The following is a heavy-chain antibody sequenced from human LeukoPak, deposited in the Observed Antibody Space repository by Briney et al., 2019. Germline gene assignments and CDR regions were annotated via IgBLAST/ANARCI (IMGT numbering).Heavy chain of an antibody. D-gene: IGHD3-3*01. Sequence: GGSLRLSCAASGFTFSSYAMSWVRQAPGKGLEWVSAISDSGDNTYYADSVKGRFTISRDNSKNTQYLQMDSLRAEDTAVYYCAKDGDFWSGYSDYWGQGNPVTVSS. CDR3: AKDGDFWSGYSDY. CDR1: GFTFSSYA. CDR2: ISDSGDNT. V-gene: IGHV3-23*01. J-gene: IGHJ4*02.